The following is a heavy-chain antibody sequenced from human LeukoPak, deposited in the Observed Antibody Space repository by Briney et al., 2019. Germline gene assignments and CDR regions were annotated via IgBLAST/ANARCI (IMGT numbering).Heavy chain of an antibody. V-gene: IGHV4-34*01. Sequence: PSETLSLTCAVYGGSFSGYYWSWIRQPPGKGLEWIGEINHSGSTNYNPSLKSRVTISVDTSKNQFSLKLSSVTAADTAVYYCARVRSGYYSRDYWGQGTLVTVSS. CDR2: INHSGST. CDR3: ARVRSGYYSRDY. D-gene: IGHD3-22*01. J-gene: IGHJ4*02. CDR1: GGSFSGYY.